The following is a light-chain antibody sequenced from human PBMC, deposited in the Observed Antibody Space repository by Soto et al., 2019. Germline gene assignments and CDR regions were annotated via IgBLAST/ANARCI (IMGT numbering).Light chain of an antibody. CDR2: GAS. Sequence: EIVMTQSPATLSVSPGERATLSCRASQSVSSSLAWYQQKPGQAPRLLISGASTRATGIPARFSGSGSGTDFPLTSSSLQSEDFAVCYWQQYHDWAPLPFGGGTKVEIK. J-gene: IGKJ4*02. CDR3: QQYHDWAPLP. CDR1: QSVSSS. V-gene: IGKV3D-15*01.